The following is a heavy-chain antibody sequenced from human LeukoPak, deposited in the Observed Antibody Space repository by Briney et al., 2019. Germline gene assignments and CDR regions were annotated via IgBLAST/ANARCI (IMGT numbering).Heavy chain of an antibody. Sequence: GGSLRLSCAASGFTFSNYWMIWVRQAPGKGLEWVGNIKQDGSEKRYADSVRGRFTISRDNAQTSLYLQMNSLRAEDTAVYYCARVAGRHYYYGMDVWGQGTTVTVSS. D-gene: IGHD6-13*01. CDR2: IKQDGSEK. CDR1: GFTFSNYW. V-gene: IGHV3-7*01. J-gene: IGHJ6*02. CDR3: ARVAGRHYYYGMDV.